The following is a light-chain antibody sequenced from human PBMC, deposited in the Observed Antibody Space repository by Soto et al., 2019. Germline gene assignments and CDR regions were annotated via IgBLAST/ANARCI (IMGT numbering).Light chain of an antibody. CDR1: SSDVGGYNY. CDR3: SSYTSSSTPDV. J-gene: IGLJ1*01. CDR2: EVS. V-gene: IGLV2-14*01. Sequence: QSALTHPASVSGSPGQSITISCTGTSSDVGGYNYVSWYQQHPGKAPKLMIYEVSNRPSGVSNRFSGSKSGNTASLTISGIQGEDEADYYCSSYTSSSTPDVFGTGTKLTVL.